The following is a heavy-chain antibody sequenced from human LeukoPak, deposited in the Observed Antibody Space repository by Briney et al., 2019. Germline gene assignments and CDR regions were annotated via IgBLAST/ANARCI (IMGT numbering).Heavy chain of an antibody. J-gene: IGHJ3*02. CDR2: ISGSGGGT. V-gene: IGHV3-23*01. CDR3: AKDLSGRYSIDAFDI. CDR1: GLTFSNYA. D-gene: IGHD3-10*01. Sequence: GGSLRLSCAASGLTFSNYAMSWVRQAPGKGLEWVSCISGSGGGTYYADSVEGRFTISRDNSKNTLYLQINSLRAEDTAVYYCAKDLSGRYSIDAFDIWGQGTMVTVSS.